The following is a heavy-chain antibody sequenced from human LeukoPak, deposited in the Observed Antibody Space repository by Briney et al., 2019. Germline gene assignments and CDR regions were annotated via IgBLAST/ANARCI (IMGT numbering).Heavy chain of an antibody. J-gene: IGHJ5*02. CDR3: ARPTSVVVVAASPLTPPWFDP. CDR2: ISAYYGKT. V-gene: IGHV1-18*04. D-gene: IGHD2-15*01. Sequence: ASVKVSCKASGYTFNSYGISWVRQAPGQGLEWMGWISAYYGKTNYAQKLQGRVTMTTDTSTSTAYMELRSLRSDDTAVYYCARPTSVVVVAASPLTPPWFDPWGQGTLVTVSS. CDR1: GYTFNSYG.